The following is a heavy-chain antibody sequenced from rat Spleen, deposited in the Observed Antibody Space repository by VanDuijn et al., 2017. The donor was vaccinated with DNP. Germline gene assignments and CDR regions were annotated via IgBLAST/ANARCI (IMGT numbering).Heavy chain of an antibody. J-gene: IGHJ4*01. CDR3: ARHRTIMPYYYSMDA. D-gene: IGHD1-12*01. Sequence: EVLLVESDGGLVQPGRSLKLSCAVSGFTFNDYYMAWVRQAPAKGLEWVATISYNGGTPYYRDSVKGRFTISRDNAQSTLYLKMDSLRSEDTATYYCARHRTIMPYYYSMDAWGQGASVTVSS. CDR1: GFTFNDYY. CDR2: ISYNGGTP. V-gene: IGHV5-7*01.